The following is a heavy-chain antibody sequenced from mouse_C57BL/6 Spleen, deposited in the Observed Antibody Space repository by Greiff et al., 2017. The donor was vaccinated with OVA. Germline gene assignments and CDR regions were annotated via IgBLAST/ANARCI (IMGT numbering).Heavy chain of an antibody. CDR2: IDPSDSYT. CDR1: GYTFTSYW. Sequence: QVQLQQPGAELVRPGTSVKLSCKASGYTFTSYWMHWVKQRPGQGLEWIGVIDPSDSYTNYNQKFKGKATLTVDTSSSTAYMQLSSLTSEDSAVYYCARSQDSSGSYYAMDYWGQGTSVTVSS. V-gene: IGHV1-59*01. J-gene: IGHJ4*01. CDR3: ARSQDSSGSYYAMDY. D-gene: IGHD3-2*02.